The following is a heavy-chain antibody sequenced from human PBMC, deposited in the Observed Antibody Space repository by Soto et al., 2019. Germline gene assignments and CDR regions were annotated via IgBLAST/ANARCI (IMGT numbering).Heavy chain of an antibody. D-gene: IGHD3-10*01. V-gene: IGHV1-69*13. J-gene: IGHJ6*02. Sequence: SVKVSCKASGGTFSSYAISWVRQAPGQGLEWMGGIIPIFGTANYAQKFQGRVTITADESTSTAYMELSSLRSEDTAVYYCARDRDYYGSGSYYNYYYYGMDVWGQGTTVTVSS. CDR1: GGTFSSYA. CDR2: IIPIFGTA. CDR3: ARDRDYYGSGSYYNYYYYGMDV.